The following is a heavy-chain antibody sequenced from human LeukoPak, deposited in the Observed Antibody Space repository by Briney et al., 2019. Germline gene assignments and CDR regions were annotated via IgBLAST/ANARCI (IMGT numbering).Heavy chain of an antibody. J-gene: IGHJ4*02. CDR2: IFHRWST. CDR3: ARLATYGDFSD. V-gene: IGHV4-59*08. CDR1: GDSISGYY. D-gene: IGHD4-17*01. Sequence: ASETLSLTCTVSGDSISGYYWSWVRQPPGQGLEWIGYIFHRWSTKYNPSLESRVTISIVTSKNQFSLRLSSVTAADTAVYYCARLATYGDFSDWGQGTLVTVSS.